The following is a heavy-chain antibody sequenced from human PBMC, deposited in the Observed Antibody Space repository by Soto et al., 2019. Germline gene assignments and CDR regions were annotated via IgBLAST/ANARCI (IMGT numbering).Heavy chain of an antibody. CDR1: GGSFSGYY. D-gene: IGHD3-9*01. CDR2: INHSGST. CDR3: ARQLRDILTGYPAYYYYGMDV. V-gene: IGHV4-34*01. Sequence: SETLSLTCAVYGGSFSGYYWSWIRQPPGKGLEWIGEINHSGSTNYNPSLKSRVTISVDTSKNQFSLKLSSVTAADTAVYYCARQLRDILTGYPAYYYYGMDVWGQGTTVTVSS. J-gene: IGHJ6*02.